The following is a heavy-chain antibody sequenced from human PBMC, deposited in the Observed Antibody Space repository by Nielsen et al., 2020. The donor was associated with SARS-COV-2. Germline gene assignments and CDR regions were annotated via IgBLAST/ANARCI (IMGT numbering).Heavy chain of an antibody. Sequence: GGSLRLSCAASGFIFTSYAMSWVRQAPGKGLEWVSVIYGDGSSTYYADSVKGRFTISRDNSKNTLYLQMNSLRAEDTAVYYCVNSGYDYSGYYYYGMDVWGQGTTVTVSS. CDR1: GFIFTSYA. J-gene: IGHJ6*02. CDR2: IYGDGSST. D-gene: IGHD5-12*01. CDR3: VNSGYDYSGYYYYGMDV. V-gene: IGHV3-23*03.